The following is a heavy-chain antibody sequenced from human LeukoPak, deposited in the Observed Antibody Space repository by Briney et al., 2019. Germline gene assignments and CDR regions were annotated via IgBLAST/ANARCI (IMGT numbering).Heavy chain of an antibody. CDR2: ISGSGGST. Sequence: GGSLRLSCAASGFTFSSYAMSWVRQAPGKGLEWVSAISGSGGSTYYADSVKGRFTISRDNSKNTLYLQMNSLRAEDTAVYYCAKPKTVYHYYYYMDVWGKGTTVTVSS. J-gene: IGHJ6*03. CDR1: GFTFSSYA. CDR3: AKPKTVYHYYYYMDV. V-gene: IGHV3-23*01.